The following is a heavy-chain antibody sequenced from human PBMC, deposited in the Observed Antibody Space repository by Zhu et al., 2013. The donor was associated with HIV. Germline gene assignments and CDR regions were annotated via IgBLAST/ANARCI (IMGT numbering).Heavy chain of an antibody. D-gene: IGHD6-19*01. Sequence: QVQLVQSGAEVKKPGASVKVSCKASGYTFTGYYMHWVRQAPGQGLEWMGWINPNSGGTNYAQKFQGRVTMTRDTSISTAYMELSRLRSDDTAVYYCARDFGSGSPSDGMDVWGQGTTVTVSS. CDR1: GYTFTGYY. V-gene: IGHV1-2*02. CDR2: INPNSGGT. CDR3: ARDFGSGSPSDGMDV. J-gene: IGHJ6*02.